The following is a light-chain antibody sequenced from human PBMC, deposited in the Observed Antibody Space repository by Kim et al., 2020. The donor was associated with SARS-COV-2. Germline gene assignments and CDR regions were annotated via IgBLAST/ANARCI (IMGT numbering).Light chain of an antibody. J-gene: IGKJ4*01. CDR2: GAA. CDR3: RQYGSTPPLT. V-gene: IGKV3-20*01. Sequence: PGEGATLTCRASQSVSSSCFAWCQQKPRQAPRLLIYGAASRATGVPARFSGGGSGTDFSLTISRLEPDDVAVDYCRQYGSTPPLTFGGGTKVDIK. CDR1: QSVSSSC.